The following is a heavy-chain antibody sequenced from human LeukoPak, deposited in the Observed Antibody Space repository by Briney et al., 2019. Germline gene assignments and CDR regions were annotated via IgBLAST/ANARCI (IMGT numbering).Heavy chain of an antibody. CDR3: AKDQELAVNY. V-gene: IGHV3-23*01. J-gene: IGHJ4*02. CDR1: GFTFSNYW. CDR2: ITDSGDTT. D-gene: IGHD3-10*01. Sequence: GGSLRLSCAASGFTFSNYWMHWVRQAPGKGLVWVSTITDSGDTTYSADSVKGRFTISRDNSKNTLYLQMNSLRAEDTAVYYCAKDQELAVNYWGQGTLVTVSS.